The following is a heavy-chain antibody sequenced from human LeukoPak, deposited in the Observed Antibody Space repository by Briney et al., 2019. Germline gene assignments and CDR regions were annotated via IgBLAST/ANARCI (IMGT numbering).Heavy chain of an antibody. J-gene: IGHJ4*02. Sequence: ASVKVSCKASGYTFTGYCMHWVRQAPGQGLEWMGWINPNSGGTNYAQKFQGRVTITRDTAISTAYMELSRLRSDDTAVYYCVRAAEWLRFWESFDYWGQGTLVTVSS. CDR2: INPNSGGT. D-gene: IGHD5-12*01. V-gene: IGHV1-2*02. CDR1: GYTFTGYC. CDR3: VRAAEWLRFWESFDY.